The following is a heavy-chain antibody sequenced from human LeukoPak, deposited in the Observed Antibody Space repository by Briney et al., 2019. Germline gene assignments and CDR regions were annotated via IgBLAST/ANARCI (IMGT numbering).Heavy chain of an antibody. CDR3: ARIVATRPHYYYYMDV. CDR2: ISNSGRTI. J-gene: IGHJ6*03. Sequence: GGSLRLSCAASGFTFSGYDMSWVRQAPGKGLEWVSYISNSGRTIYYADSVKGRFTISRGNAENSLYLQMNSLRAEDTAVYYCARIVATRPHYYYYMDVWGKGTTVTVSS. D-gene: IGHD5-12*01. CDR1: GFTFSGYD. V-gene: IGHV3-11*04.